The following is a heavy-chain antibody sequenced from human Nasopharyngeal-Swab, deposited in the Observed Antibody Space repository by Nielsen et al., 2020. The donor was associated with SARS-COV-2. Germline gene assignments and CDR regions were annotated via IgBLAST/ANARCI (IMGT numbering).Heavy chain of an antibody. J-gene: IGHJ4*02. CDR3: ARAGRMATVDY. CDR1: GFTFSSYS. V-gene: IGHV3-21*01. D-gene: IGHD5-24*01. CDR2: ISSSSSYI. Sequence: GESLKISCAASGFTFSSYSMNWVRQAPGKGLEWVSSISSSSSYIYYADSVKGRFTISRDNAKNSLYLQMNSLRAEDTAVYYCARAGRMATVDYWGQGTLVTVPS.